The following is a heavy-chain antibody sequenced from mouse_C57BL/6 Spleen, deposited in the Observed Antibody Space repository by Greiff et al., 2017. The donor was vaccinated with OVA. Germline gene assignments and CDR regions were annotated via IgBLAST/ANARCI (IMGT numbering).Heavy chain of an antibody. Sequence: EVKLMESGGGLVKPGGSLKLSCAASGFTFSSYAMSWVRQTPEKRLEWVATISDGGSYTYYPDNVKGRFTISRDNAKNNLYLQMSHLKSEDTAMYYCARDGDYYGRGDYFDYWGQGTTLTVSS. CDR3: ARDGDYYGRGDYFDY. V-gene: IGHV5-4*01. J-gene: IGHJ2*01. CDR1: GFTFSSYA. CDR2: ISDGGSYT. D-gene: IGHD1-1*01.